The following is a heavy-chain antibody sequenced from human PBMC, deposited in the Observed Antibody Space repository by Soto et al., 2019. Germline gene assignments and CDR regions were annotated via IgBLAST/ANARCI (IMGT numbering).Heavy chain of an antibody. D-gene: IGHD1-26*01. CDR2: INPNSGGT. CDR3: ARDRGLVGAQGFRTYDAFDI. Sequence: GASVKVSCKASGYTFTGYYMHWVRQAPGQGLEWMGWINPNSGGTNYAQKFQGWVTMTRDTSISTAYMELSRLRSDDTAVYYCARDRGLVGAQGFRTYDAFDIWGQGTMVTVSS. J-gene: IGHJ3*02. V-gene: IGHV1-2*04. CDR1: GYTFTGYY.